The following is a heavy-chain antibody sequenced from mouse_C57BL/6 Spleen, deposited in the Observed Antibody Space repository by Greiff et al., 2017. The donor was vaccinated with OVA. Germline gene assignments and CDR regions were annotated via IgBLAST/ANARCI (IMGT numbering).Heavy chain of an antibody. J-gene: IGHJ4*01. CDR1: GYAFSSYW. CDR3: HGYPYYAMDY. V-gene: IGHV1-80*01. CDR2: IYPGDGDT. D-gene: IGHD2-2*01. Sequence: VQVVESGAELVKPGASVKISCKASGYAFSSYWMNWVKQRPGKGLEWIGQIYPGDGDTNYNGKFKGKATLTADKSSSTAYMQLSSLTSEDSAVYFCHGYPYYAMDYWGQGTSVTVSS.